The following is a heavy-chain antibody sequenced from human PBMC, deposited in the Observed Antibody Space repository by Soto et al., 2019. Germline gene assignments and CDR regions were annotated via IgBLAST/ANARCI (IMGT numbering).Heavy chain of an antibody. CDR1: GYTFTSYY. Sequence: QVQLVQSGAEVKKPGASVKVSCKASGYTFTSYYMHWVRQAPGQGLEWMGIINPSGGSTSYAQKVQGRVTLTRDTATRTGYMGRSSLRAEDTAVCYCAREWRDETYYYDSSGYGYWGQGTLVTVSS. J-gene: IGHJ4*02. CDR2: INPSGGST. D-gene: IGHD3-22*01. CDR3: AREWRDETYYYDSSGYGY. V-gene: IGHV1-46*01.